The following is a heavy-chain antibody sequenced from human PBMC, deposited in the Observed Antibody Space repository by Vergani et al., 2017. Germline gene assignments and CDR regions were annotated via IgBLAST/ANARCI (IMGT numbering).Heavy chain of an antibody. CDR3: ARLYGRDSSGSKYFDY. Sequence: EVQLVQSGAEVKKPGESLKISCQISGYSFTTYWIGWVRQMPGKGLEWMGIIHPADSDTRYSPSFQGQVTISVDKSISTAYRQRSSLRASDSAMYYCARLYGRDSSGSKYFDYWGQGTLVTVSA. J-gene: IGHJ4*02. D-gene: IGHD3-22*01. CDR2: IHPADSDT. V-gene: IGHV5-51*01. CDR1: GYSFTTYW.